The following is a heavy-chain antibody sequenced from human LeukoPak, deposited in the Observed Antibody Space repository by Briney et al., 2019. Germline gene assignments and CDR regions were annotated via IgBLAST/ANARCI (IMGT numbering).Heavy chain of an antibody. CDR2: INHSGST. CDR3: ARAQADSSGYAFDI. V-gene: IGHV4-34*01. Sequence: SETLSLTCAVYGGSFSGYYWSWIRQPPGKGLEWIGEINHSGSTNYNPSLKSRVTISVDTSKNQFSLKLSSVTAADTAVYYCARAQADSSGYAFDIWGQGTMVTVSS. D-gene: IGHD3-22*01. J-gene: IGHJ3*02. CDR1: GGSFSGYY.